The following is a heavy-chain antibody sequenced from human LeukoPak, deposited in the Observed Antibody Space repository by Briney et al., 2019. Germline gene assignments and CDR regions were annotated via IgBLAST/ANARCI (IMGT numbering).Heavy chain of an antibody. CDR1: GFTFSDYY. CDR2: ISSSGSTI. Sequence: EGSLRLSCAASGFTFSDYYMSWLRQAPGKGLERVSYISSSGSTIYYADSVKGRFTISRDNAKNSLYLQMNSLRAEDTAVYYCARGEGRYSLYGMDVWGQGTTVTVSS. J-gene: IGHJ6*02. V-gene: IGHV3-11*01. D-gene: IGHD5-18*01. CDR3: ARGEGRYSLYGMDV.